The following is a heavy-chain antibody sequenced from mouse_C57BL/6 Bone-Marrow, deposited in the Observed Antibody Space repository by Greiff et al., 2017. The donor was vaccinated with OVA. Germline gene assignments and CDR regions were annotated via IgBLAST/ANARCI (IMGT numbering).Heavy chain of an antibody. D-gene: IGHD1-1*01. CDR3: AREAYYYGHYAMDY. CDR2: IDPSDSYT. V-gene: IGHV1-69*01. Sequence: VKLVESGAELVMPGASVKLSCKASGYTFTSYWMHWVKQRPGQGLEWIGEIDPSDSYTNYNQKFKGKSTLTVDKSSSTAYMQLSSLTSEDSAVYYCAREAYYYGHYAMDYWGQGTSVTVSS. J-gene: IGHJ4*01. CDR1: GYTFTSYW.